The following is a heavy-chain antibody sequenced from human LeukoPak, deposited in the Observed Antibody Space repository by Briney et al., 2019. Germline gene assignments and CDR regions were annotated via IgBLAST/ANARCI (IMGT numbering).Heavy chain of an antibody. J-gene: IGHJ4*02. D-gene: IGHD2-15*01. CDR3: ARGRRGVVLAAGAAADYFDY. CDR1: GYTFTGYY. V-gene: IGHV1-2*02. CDR2: INPNSGGT. Sequence: ASVKVSCKASGYTFTGYYLHWVRQAPGQGLEWMGWINPNSGGTKYAQKFQGRVTMTRDTSISTAYIDLSRLTSDDTAVYYCARGRRGVVLAAGAAADYFDYWGQGTLVTVSS.